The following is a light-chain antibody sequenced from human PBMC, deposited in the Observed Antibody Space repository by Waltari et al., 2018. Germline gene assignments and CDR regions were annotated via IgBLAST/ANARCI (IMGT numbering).Light chain of an antibody. Sequence: DIQMTQSPSTLSASVGDRATITCRASQRIGSWLAWYQQKPGTAPKLLINKASSLESGVPARFSGTGAGTEFTLTISSLQPDDFATYYCQQYHSYLYTFGQGTKLEI. CDR2: KAS. CDR3: QQYHSYLYT. V-gene: IGKV1-5*03. J-gene: IGKJ2*01. CDR1: QRIGSW.